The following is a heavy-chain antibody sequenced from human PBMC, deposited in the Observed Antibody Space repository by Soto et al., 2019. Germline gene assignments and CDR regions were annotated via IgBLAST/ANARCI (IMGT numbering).Heavy chain of an antibody. CDR2: IYYSGST. Sequence: SETLSLTPTVSGGSLSSSSFYWGWVRQPPGKGLEWIGSIYYSGSTYYNPSLKSRVTISVDTSKNQFSLKLSSVTAADTAVYYCGRTGDSGGMDVWGQGTTVTVSS. J-gene: IGHJ6*02. V-gene: IGHV4-39*07. CDR3: GRTGDSGGMDV. CDR1: GGSLSSSSFY. D-gene: IGHD3-16*01.